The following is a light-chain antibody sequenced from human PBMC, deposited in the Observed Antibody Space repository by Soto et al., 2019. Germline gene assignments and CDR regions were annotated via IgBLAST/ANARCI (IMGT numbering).Light chain of an antibody. V-gene: IGKV3-11*01. CDR2: DAS. CDR1: QSVSSY. Sequence: EIVLTQSPATLSLSPGERAALSCRASQSVSSYLAWYQQKPGQAPRLLIYDASKRAPGIPARFTGSGSGTAFTLTISSLEPEDFAVYFCQQRSNWPSTFGGGTKVE. J-gene: IGKJ4*01. CDR3: QQRSNWPST.